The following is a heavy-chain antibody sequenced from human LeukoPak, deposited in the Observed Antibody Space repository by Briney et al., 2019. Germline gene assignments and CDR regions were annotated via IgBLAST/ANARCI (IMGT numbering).Heavy chain of an antibody. CDR2: ISGSCGST. V-gene: IGHV3-23*01. D-gene: IGHD1-26*01. CDR3: ARGGEPVGFDY. J-gene: IGHJ4*02. CDR1: GFTFSSYA. Sequence: GGSLRLSCAASGFTFSSYAMSWVRQAPGKGLEWVSAISGSCGSTYYADSVKGRFTISRDNSNNTLYLQMNSLRAEDTAVYYCARGGEPVGFDYWGQGTLVTVSS.